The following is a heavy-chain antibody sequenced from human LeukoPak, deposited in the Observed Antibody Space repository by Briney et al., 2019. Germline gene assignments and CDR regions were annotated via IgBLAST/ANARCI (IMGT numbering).Heavy chain of an antibody. CDR1: GFTFSDYA. V-gene: IGHV3-30-3*01. CDR2: ISSDGDKE. J-gene: IGHJ3*01. Sequence: GGSLRLSCAASGFTFSDYAMHWVRQAPGKGLEWLAVISSDGDKEYYADSVKGRFTLSRDNSKNTLYLQMNNLRSEDTAVYFCGRPGVEKCSGGSCYSGAFDLWGQGTMVTVSS. CDR3: GRPGVEKCSGGSCYSGAFDL. D-gene: IGHD2-15*01.